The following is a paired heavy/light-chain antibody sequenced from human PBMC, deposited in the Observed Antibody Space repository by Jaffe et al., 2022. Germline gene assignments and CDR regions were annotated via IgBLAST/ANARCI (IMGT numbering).Light chain of an antibody. V-gene: IGKV1-5*03. Sequence: DIQMTQSPSTLSASIGDTVTITCRASQDIDRWLAWYQQKPGKAPNILIYKASTLQSGVPSRFSGSGSGTEFSLTLSSLQPDDFATYYCQQYTNYPWTFGQGTKVEIK. CDR3: QQYTNYPWT. CDR1: QDIDRW. CDR2: KAS. J-gene: IGKJ1*01.
Heavy chain of an antibody. V-gene: IGHV3-43D*04. J-gene: IGHJ4*02. D-gene: IGHD3-16*01. CDR2: ISWDGGST. CDR3: AKDIGGNRGGGYFDY. CDR1: GFTFDDYA. Sequence: EVQLVESGGVVVQPGGSLRLSCAASGFTFDDYAMHWVRQAPGKGLEWVSLISWDGGSTYYADSVKGRFTISRDNSKNSLYLQMNSLRAEDTALYYCAKDIGGNRGGGYFDYWGQGTLVTVSS.